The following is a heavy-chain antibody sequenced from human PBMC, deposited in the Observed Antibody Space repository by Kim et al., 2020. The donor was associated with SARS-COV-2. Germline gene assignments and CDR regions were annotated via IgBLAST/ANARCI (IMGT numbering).Heavy chain of an antibody. J-gene: IGHJ6*02. Sequence: KFQGRGTMTGDTSTSTVYMELSSLRSEDTAVYYCARRPHCSGGTCYGMDVWGQGTTVTVSS. V-gene: IGHV1-46*01. CDR3: ARRPHCSGGTCYGMDV. D-gene: IGHD2-15*01.